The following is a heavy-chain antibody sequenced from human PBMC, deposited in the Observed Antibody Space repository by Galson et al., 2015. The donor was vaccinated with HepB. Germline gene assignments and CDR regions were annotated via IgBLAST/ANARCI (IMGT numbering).Heavy chain of an antibody. D-gene: IGHD6-13*01. Sequence: SLRLSCAASGFSFSSYAMSWVRQAPGKGLEWVSAISSSGANTYYAASVKGRFAISRDNSKHTLYLQMNSLRAEDTAVYYCAKVGQQLVRGLYYYYGMDVWGQGTTVTVSS. CDR3: AKVGQQLVRGLYYYYGMDV. J-gene: IGHJ6*02. V-gene: IGHV3-23*01. CDR1: GFSFSSYA. CDR2: ISSSGANT.